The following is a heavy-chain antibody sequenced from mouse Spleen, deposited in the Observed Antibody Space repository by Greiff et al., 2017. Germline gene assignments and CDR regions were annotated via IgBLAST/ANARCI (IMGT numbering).Heavy chain of an antibody. D-gene: IGHD4-1*01. CDR3: ARLELTGTGGAFDY. V-gene: IGHV5-9*04. CDR1: GFTFSSYT. CDR2: ISSGGGNT. Sequence: EVKLVESGGGLVKPGGSLKLSCAASGFTFSSYTMSWVRQTPAKRLEWVATISSGGGNTYYPDSVKGRFTISRDNARNTLYLQMSSLRSEDTAMYYCARLELTGTGGAFDYWGQGTTLTVSS. J-gene: IGHJ2*01.